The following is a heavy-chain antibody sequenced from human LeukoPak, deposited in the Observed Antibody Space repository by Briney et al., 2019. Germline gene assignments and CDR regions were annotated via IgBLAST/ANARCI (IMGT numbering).Heavy chain of an antibody. CDR1: GYTVTELS. Sequence: ASVKVSCKVSGYTVTELSMHWMRQAPGKGLGWMGGFDPEDGETIYAQKFQGRVTMTEATSTDTAYMELSSLRSEDTHVYYCATIDGHYDSSGYWGQGTLVIVSS. CDR2: FDPEDGET. D-gene: IGHD3-22*01. J-gene: IGHJ4*02. V-gene: IGHV1-24*01. CDR3: ATIDGHYDSSGY.